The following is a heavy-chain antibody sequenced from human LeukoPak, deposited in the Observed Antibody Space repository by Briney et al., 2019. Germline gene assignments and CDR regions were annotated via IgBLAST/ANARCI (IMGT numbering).Heavy chain of an antibody. CDR3: ARDRSGSGDY. CDR1: GFTFSTYA. J-gene: IGHJ4*02. CDR2: ITSNGDNT. D-gene: IGHD2-15*01. V-gene: IGHV3-64*01. Sequence: GLSLRLSCAASGFTFSTYAMQWVRQAPGKGLEYVSSITSNGDNTFYVNSVKGRFTISRDNSKNTLYLQMGSLRAEDMAVYYCARDRSGSGDYWGQGTLVTVSS.